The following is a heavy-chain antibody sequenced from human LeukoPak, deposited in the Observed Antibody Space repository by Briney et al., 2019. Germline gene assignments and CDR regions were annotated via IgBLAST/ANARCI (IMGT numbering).Heavy chain of an antibody. J-gene: IGHJ4*02. Sequence: SSETLSLTCTVSGGSVSSGSYYWSWIRQPPGKGLEWIGYIYYSGSTNYNPSLKSRVTMSVDTSKNQFSLKLSSVTAADTAVYYCAGRPYYSDSSACDYWGQGTLVTVSS. CDR2: IYYSGST. D-gene: IGHD3-22*01. V-gene: IGHV4-61*01. CDR1: GGSVSSGSYY. CDR3: AGRPYYSDSSACDY.